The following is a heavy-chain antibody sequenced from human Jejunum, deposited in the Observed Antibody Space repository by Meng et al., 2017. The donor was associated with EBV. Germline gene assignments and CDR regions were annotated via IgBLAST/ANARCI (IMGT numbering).Heavy chain of an antibody. Sequence: PLPTRPVSVGWCRRPPGGAGEWLALIYWDDDKRYKASLRSRLTVGKDSPKSHVFLTMTNMDPRDTATYYCAHRRDYDGAWNDGCFDYWGQGILVTVSS. CDR1: PLPTRPVS. V-gene: IGHV2-5*02. CDR3: AHRRDYDGAWNDGCFDY. D-gene: IGHD1-1*01. J-gene: IGHJ4*02. CDR2: IYWDDDK.